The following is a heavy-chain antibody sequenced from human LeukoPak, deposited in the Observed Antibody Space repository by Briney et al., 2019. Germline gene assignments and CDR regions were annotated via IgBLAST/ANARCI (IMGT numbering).Heavy chain of an antibody. Sequence: QTGGSLRLSCAASGFTFSNYAMRWVRQAPGKGLEWVSVIYSGGSAYYADSVKGRFTISRDNSKNTLFLQMNSLRAEDTAVYYCARNYGDYVFIIGYWGQGALVTVSS. CDR3: ARNYGDYVFIIGY. CDR1: GFTFSNYA. D-gene: IGHD4-17*01. V-gene: IGHV3-23*03. CDR2: IYSGGSA. J-gene: IGHJ4*02.